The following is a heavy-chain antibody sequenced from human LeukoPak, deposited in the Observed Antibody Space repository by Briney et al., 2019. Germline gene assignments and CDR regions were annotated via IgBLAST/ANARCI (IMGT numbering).Heavy chain of an antibody. V-gene: IGHV1-2*06. CDR3: ARGHSMVTTRNIDY. CDR2: INPNSGGT. CDR1: GYTFTGYY. J-gene: IGHJ4*02. Sequence: ASVKVSCKASGYTFTGYYMHWVRQAPGQGLEWMGRINPNSGGTNYAQKFQGRVTMTRDTSISTAYMELSRLRSDDTAVYYCARGHSMVTTRNIDYWGQGTLVTVPS. D-gene: IGHD4-17*01.